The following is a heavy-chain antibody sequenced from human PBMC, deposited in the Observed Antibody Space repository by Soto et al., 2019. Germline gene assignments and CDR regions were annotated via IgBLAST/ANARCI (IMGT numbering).Heavy chain of an antibody. CDR2: IYSGGST. Sequence: EVQLVESGGGLVKPGGSLRLSCAASGFTVSSIDMSWVRQAPGKGLEWVSVIYSGGSTYYADSVKGRFTISRDNSKITLYLQVNSRRAEDTALYYCASEAIAVAGGAFDIWGQGTMVTVSS. CDR3: ASEAIAVAGGAFDI. V-gene: IGHV3-66*01. J-gene: IGHJ3*02. CDR1: GFTVSSID. D-gene: IGHD6-19*01.